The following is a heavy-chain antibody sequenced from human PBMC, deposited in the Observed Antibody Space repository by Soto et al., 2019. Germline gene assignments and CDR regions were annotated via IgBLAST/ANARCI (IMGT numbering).Heavy chain of an antibody. CDR2: ISYDGSNK. CDR3: ASYYDFWSGYPNLAAFDI. J-gene: IGHJ3*02. CDR1: GFTFSSYG. D-gene: IGHD3-3*01. V-gene: IGHV3-30*03. Sequence: GGSLRLSCAASGFTFSSYGMHWVRQAPGKGLEWVAVISYDGSNKYYADSVKGRFTISRDNSKNTLYLQMNSLRAEDTAVYYCASYYDFWSGYPNLAAFDIWGQGTMVTVSS.